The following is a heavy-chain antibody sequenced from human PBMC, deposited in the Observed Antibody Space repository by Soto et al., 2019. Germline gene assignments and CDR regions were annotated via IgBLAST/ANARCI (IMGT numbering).Heavy chain of an antibody. Sequence: GGSLRLSCAASGFTFSSYGMHWVRQAPGKGLEWVAVIWYDGSNKYYADSVKGRFTISRDNSKNTLYLQMNSLRAEDTAVYYCAGTFYGSGSPPNAFDIWGQGTMVTVSS. CDR3: AGTFYGSGSPPNAFDI. V-gene: IGHV3-33*01. CDR2: IWYDGSNK. J-gene: IGHJ3*02. D-gene: IGHD3-10*01. CDR1: GFTFSSYG.